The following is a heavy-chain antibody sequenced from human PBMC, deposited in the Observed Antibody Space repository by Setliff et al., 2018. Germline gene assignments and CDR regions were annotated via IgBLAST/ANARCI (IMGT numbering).Heavy chain of an antibody. V-gene: IGHV3-9*01. Sequence: PGGSLRLSCAASGFIFDDYAMHWVRQAPGKGLEWVSGIRAGSDNIAYADSVKGRFTISRDNSKNTLYLQMNTLRTEDTAVYYCARDFRGGLLAATHNYNFWSGVKDVWGKGTTVTVSS. D-gene: IGHD3-3*01. CDR2: IRAGSDNI. J-gene: IGHJ6*04. CDR3: ARDFRGGLLAATHNYNFWSGVKDV. CDR1: GFIFDDYA.